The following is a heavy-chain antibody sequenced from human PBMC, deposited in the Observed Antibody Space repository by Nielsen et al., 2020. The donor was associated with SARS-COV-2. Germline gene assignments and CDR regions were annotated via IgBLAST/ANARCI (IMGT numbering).Heavy chain of an antibody. D-gene: IGHD6-19*01. CDR1: GCSFTNYW. CDR2: IYPGDSDT. CDR3: ARLYTSAWGNFDY. J-gene: IGHJ4*02. Sequence: GESLKISCQGFGCSFTNYWIAWVRQMPGRGLEWLGIIYPGDSDTRYSPSFQGQVTFSADKSISTAYLQWSSLKASDTAIYYCARLYTSAWGNFDYCGQGTLVTVSS. V-gene: IGHV5-51*01.